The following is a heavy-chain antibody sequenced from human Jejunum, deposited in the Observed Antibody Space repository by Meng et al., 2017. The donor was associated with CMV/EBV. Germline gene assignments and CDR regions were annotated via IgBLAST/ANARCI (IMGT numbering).Heavy chain of an antibody. J-gene: IGHJ4*02. CDR3: ARGSDDYGDLIFDY. Sequence: SGDLFTNNWIGWVRQIPGKGLEWMGIIYPGDSYTRYNPSFQGQFVISADKSISTAYLQWRSLKASDTAIYYCARGSDDYGDLIFDYWGQGMLVTVSS. D-gene: IGHD4-17*01. CDR2: IYPGDSYT. V-gene: IGHV5-51*01. CDR1: GDLFTNNW.